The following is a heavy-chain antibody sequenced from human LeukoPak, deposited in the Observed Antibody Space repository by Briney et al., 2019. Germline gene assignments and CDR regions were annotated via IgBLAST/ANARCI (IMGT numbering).Heavy chain of an antibody. CDR3: ALDEYYYGSGSHYIDY. D-gene: IGHD3-10*01. CDR1: GFTFSSYG. V-gene: IGHV3-30*02. J-gene: IGHJ4*02. Sequence: GGSLRLSCAASGFTFSSYGMHWVRQAPGKGLEWVAFIRYDGSNKYYADSVKGRFTISRDNSKNTLYLQMNSLRAEDTAVYYCALDEYYYGSGSHYIDYWGQGTLVTVSS. CDR2: IRYDGSNK.